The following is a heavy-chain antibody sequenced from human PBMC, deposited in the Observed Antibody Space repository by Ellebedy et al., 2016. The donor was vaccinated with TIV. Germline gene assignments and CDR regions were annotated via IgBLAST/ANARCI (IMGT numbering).Heavy chain of an antibody. CDR2: IYHSGST. Sequence: SETLSLXCAVSGDSISSSNWWSWVRQPPGKGLEWIGEIYHSGSTNYNPSLKSRVTISVDKSKNQFSLKLSSVTAADTAVYYCAHSFVSSTSWAGGMDVWGQGTTVTVSS. V-gene: IGHV4-4*02. CDR1: GDSISSSNW. D-gene: IGHD2-2*01. CDR3: AHSFVSSTSWAGGMDV. J-gene: IGHJ6*02.